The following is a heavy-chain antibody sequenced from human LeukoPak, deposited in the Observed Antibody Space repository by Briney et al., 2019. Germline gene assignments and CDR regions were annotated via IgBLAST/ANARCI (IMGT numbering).Heavy chain of an antibody. CDR2: ISSSSSTI. D-gene: IGHD5-18*01. V-gene: IGHV3-48*01. Sequence: PGGSLRLSCAASGFTFSDYNMNLVRQPPGKGLEWVSYISSSSSTIYYADSVKGRFTISRDNAKNSLYLQMNSLRAEDTAVYYCARAYSGYTYGYHYWGQGTLVTVSS. J-gene: IGHJ4*02. CDR3: ARAYSGYTYGYHY. CDR1: GFTFSDYN.